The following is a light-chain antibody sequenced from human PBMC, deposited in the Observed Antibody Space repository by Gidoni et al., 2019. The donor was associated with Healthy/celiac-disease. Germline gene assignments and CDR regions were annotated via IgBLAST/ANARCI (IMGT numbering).Light chain of an antibody. CDR3: QSYDSSLSGSVV. Sequence: QSALTQPPSVSGAPGPRVTISCTGSSSNIGAGYDVRWYRQSQGTAPKPLMFGNNNRPSGAPDRFSCSKSGTSASLAITGLQAEDEAHYYCQSYDSSLSGSVVFGGGTKLTVL. CDR1: SSNIGAGYD. J-gene: IGLJ2*01. V-gene: IGLV1-40*01. CDR2: GNN.